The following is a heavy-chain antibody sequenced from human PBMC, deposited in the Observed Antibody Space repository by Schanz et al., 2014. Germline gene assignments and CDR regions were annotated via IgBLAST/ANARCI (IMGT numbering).Heavy chain of an antibody. CDR1: GITLSGYG. CDR3: ARDAVTSVLTPGFYY. V-gene: IGHV3-21*01. CDR2: ISSSSMYI. Sequence: EVQLVESGGGLVQPGGSLKLSCAASGITLSGYGLHWVRQAPGKGLEWVSSISSSSMYIYQADSVKGRFTISRDNAKKSLYLRMNSLRAEDTAVYYCARDAVTSVLTPGFYYWGQGTLVTVSS. J-gene: IGHJ4*02. D-gene: IGHD4-17*01.